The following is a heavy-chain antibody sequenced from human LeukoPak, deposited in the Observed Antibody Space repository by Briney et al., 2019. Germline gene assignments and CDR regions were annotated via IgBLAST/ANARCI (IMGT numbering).Heavy chain of an antibody. V-gene: IGHV4-4*09. D-gene: IGHD6-19*01. CDR1: GGSISSYY. J-gene: IGHJ6*03. CDR2: IYTSGST. CDR3: ARVAAVAGRYYYYYMDV. Sequence: SETLSLTCTVSGGSISSYYWSWIRQPPGKGLEWIGYIYTSGSTNYNPSLKSRVTISVDTSKNQFSLKLSSVTAADTAVYYCARVAAVAGRYYYYYMDVWGKGTTVTVSS.